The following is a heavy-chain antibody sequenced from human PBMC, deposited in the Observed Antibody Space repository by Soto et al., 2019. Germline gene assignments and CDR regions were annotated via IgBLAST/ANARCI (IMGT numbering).Heavy chain of an antibody. V-gene: IGHV3-21*01. J-gene: IGHJ6*02. CDR2: ISSSSSYI. CDR3: ARSWGGGYYYYGMDV. Sequence: EVQLVESGGGLVKPGGSLRLSCAASGFTFSSYSMNWVRQAPGKGLEWVSSISSSSSYIYYADSVKGRFTISRDNAKNSRYLQMNSLRAEDTAVYYCARSWGGGYYYYGMDVWGQGTTVTVSS. CDR1: GFTFSSYS. D-gene: IGHD7-27*01.